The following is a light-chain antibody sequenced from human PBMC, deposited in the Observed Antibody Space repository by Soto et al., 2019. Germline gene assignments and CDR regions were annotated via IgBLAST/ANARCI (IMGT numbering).Light chain of an antibody. CDR1: QTVLYSSNNKNH. Sequence: EIVRTPSPDSQSETLGERATINCKSSQTVLYSSNNKNHLAWYQQRPGQPPKLLFSWASTRESGVPDRFSASGSGTDFTLSIGSLQAEDVAVYYCQQYYSTPRTFGQGTKVDIK. V-gene: IGKV4-1*01. J-gene: IGKJ1*01. CDR3: QQYYSTPRT. CDR2: WAS.